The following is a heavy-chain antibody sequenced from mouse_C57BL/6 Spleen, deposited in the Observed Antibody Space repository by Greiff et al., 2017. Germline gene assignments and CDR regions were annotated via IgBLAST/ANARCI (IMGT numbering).Heavy chain of an antibody. D-gene: IGHD1-1*01. CDR3: ARSYYTGYVDG. CDR2: IDPSDSYT. J-gene: IGHJ1*03. Sequence: QVQLQQPGAELVMPGASVKLSCKASGYTFTSYWMHWVKQRPGQGLEWIGEIDPSDSYTNYNQKFKGKSTLTVDKSSSTAYMQLSSLTSEDSAVYYCARSYYTGYVDGGGTATTVTVSS. V-gene: IGHV1-69*01. CDR1: GYTFTSYW.